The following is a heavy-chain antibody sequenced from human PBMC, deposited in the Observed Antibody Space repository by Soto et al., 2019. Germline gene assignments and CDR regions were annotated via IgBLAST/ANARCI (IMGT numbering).Heavy chain of an antibody. Sequence: SETLSLTCAVSGYSISSGYYWGWIRQPPGKGLEWIGSIYHSGSTYYNPSLKSRVTISVDTSKNQFSLKLSSVTAADTAVYYCARDGIVVVPAAMGWFDPWGQGTLVTVSS. J-gene: IGHJ5*02. CDR1: GYSISSGYY. CDR2: IYHSGST. CDR3: ARDGIVVVPAAMGWFDP. V-gene: IGHV4-38-2*02. D-gene: IGHD2-2*01.